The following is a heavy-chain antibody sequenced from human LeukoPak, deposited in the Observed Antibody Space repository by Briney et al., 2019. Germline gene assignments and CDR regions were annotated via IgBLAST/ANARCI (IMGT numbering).Heavy chain of an antibody. CDR3: ARTGGGVAATC. V-gene: IGHV3-20*04. CDR1: GFTFSSYW. J-gene: IGHJ4*02. D-gene: IGHD2-15*01. CDR2: INWNGGST. Sequence: PGGSLRLSCAASGFTFSSYWMQWVRQAPGKGLEWVSGINWNGGSTGYADSVKGRFTISRDNAKNSLYLQMNSLRAEDTALYYCARTGGGVAATCWGQGTLVTVSS.